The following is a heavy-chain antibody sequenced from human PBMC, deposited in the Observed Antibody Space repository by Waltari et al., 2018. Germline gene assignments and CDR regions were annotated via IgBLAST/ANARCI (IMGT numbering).Heavy chain of an antibody. D-gene: IGHD1-26*01. CDR3: ARGLGERYYLDHFDS. V-gene: IGHV4-61*01. CDR2: LYYSGGT. CDR1: GGSVSSGTYY. Sequence: QVQLQESGPGLVKPSETLSVTCTVSGGSVSSGTYYWSWIRQPPGRGLEWIGYLYYSGGTNYNPSLKGRGTISIDTSQNQFSLNLSSVTAADTAVYYCARGLGERYYLDHFDSWGQGTLVTVSS. J-gene: IGHJ4*02.